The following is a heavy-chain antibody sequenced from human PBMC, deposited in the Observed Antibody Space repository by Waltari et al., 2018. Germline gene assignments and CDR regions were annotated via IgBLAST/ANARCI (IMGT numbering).Heavy chain of an antibody. V-gene: IGHV4-59*01. D-gene: IGHD6-19*01. CDR3: ARNIAVCSRLAFDI. CDR1: GGSISSYY. Sequence: QVQLKESGPGLVKPSGTLSLTCTVSGGSISSYYWSWLRQPPGKGLELIGYTYYSGSTNDNPALKSRVTVTVATSTNQCSLKVGSVTAADSAVYYWARNIAVCSRLAFDIWGQGTMFTVSS. CDR2: TYYSGST. J-gene: IGHJ3*02.